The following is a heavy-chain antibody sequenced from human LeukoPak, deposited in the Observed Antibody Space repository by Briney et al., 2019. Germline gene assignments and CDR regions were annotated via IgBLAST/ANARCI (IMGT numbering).Heavy chain of an antibody. CDR1: GGSIRNYY. CDR2: ISYSGST. D-gene: IGHD5-12*01. V-gene: IGHV4-59*08. CDR3: ARHFSGYDFDAFDI. J-gene: IGHJ3*02. Sequence: SETLSLTCTVSGGSIRNYYWGWIRQPPGKGLEWIGYISYSGSTNYNPSLRSRVTLSLYPSKNQFSLKLTSVTAADTAVYFCARHFSGYDFDAFDIWGQGTMVTVSS.